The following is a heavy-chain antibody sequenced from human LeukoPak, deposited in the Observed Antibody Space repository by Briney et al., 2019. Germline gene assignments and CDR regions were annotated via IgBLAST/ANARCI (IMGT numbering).Heavy chain of an antibody. J-gene: IGHJ4*02. CDR2: ISDSGDDT. D-gene: IGHD3-10*01. Sequence: GGSLRLSCAASGFTFSNYAMTWVRQAPGKGLEWVSTISDSGDDTYYADSVKGRFTISRDNAKNSLYSQMNSLRAEDTAVYYCARVTGNSFDYWGQGTLVTVSS. V-gene: IGHV3-23*01. CDR1: GFTFSNYA. CDR3: ARVTGNSFDY.